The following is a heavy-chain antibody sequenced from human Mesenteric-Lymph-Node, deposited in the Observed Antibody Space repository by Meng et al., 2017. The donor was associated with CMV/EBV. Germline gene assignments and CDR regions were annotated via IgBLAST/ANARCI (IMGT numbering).Heavy chain of an antibody. J-gene: IGHJ3*02. Sequence: GESLKISCAASGFTFSSYAMSWVRQAPGKGLEWVSAISGSGGSTYYADSVKGRFTISRDNSKNSLYLQMNSLRAEDTAVYYCASGGSYLGGDAFDIWGQGTMVTVSS. CDR1: GFTFSSYA. CDR3: ASGGSYLGGDAFDI. CDR2: ISGSGGST. V-gene: IGHV3-23*01. D-gene: IGHD2-15*01.